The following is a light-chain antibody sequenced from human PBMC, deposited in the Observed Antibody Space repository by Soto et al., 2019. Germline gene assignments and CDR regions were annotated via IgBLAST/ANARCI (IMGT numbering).Light chain of an antibody. J-gene: IGKJ1*01. CDR1: QSVSSSQ. CDR2: AAS. Sequence: IVLTQSPDTLSLSPGERATLSCRASQSVSSSQLVWYQQKPGQAPRLLIYAASSRATGIPDRFSGSGSGTAFTFTDSEPETEAGVVSYCQHYANSVWTFGQGTKVEI. CDR3: QHYANSVWT. V-gene: IGKV3-20*01.